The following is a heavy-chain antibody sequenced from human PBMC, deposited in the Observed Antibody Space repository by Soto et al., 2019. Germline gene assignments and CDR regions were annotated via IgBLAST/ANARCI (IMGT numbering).Heavy chain of an antibody. CDR1: GGTFSSYA. Sequence: SVKVSCKASGGTFSSYAISWVRQAPGQGLEWMGGIIPIFGTANYAQKFQGRVTITADESTSTAYMELSSLRSEDTAVYYCSRDGHYYDFGSGYYTGQKNRKYYYYYSGMAVWGQGTTVPVSS. J-gene: IGHJ6*02. D-gene: IGHD3-3*01. CDR3: SRDGHYYDFGSGYYTGQKNRKYYYYYSGMAV. V-gene: IGHV1-69*13. CDR2: IIPIFGTA.